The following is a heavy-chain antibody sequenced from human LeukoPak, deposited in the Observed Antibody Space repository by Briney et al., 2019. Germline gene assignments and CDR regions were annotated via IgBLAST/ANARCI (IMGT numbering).Heavy chain of an antibody. CDR3: ARRSRYYFDY. J-gene: IGHJ4*02. Sequence: PGGSLRLSCAASGFSFSAYGVHWVRQAPGKGLEWVAVIWYDGSSKDYADSVKGRFTISRDNSKNTLYLQMNSLRAEDTAVYYCARRSRYYFDYWGQGTLVTVSS. CDR2: IWYDGSSK. CDR1: GFSFSAYG. V-gene: IGHV3-33*01.